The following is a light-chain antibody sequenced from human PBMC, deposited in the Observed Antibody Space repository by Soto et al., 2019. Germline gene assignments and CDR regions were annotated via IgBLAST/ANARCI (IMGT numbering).Light chain of an antibody. CDR1: QSVGSK. Sequence: EIVITQSPATLSVSPGERVTLSCSAMQSVGSKLAWYQQKPGQAPRLLIDGASSRATGIPDRFSGSGSGTDFTLTISRLEHEDFAVYYCQQYGSSHPITFGQGTRLEI. J-gene: IGKJ5*01. CDR2: GAS. V-gene: IGKV3-20*01. CDR3: QQYGSSHPIT.